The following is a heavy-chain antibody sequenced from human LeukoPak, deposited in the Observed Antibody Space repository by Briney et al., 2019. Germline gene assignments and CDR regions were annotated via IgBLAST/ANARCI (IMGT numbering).Heavy chain of an antibody. D-gene: IGHD1-26*01. J-gene: IGHJ4*02. CDR3: ARGIRVIGATLYFDY. CDR2: MHYSGTT. CDR1: GESVSSYF. V-gene: IGHV4-59*02. Sequence: PSETLSLTCSVSGESVSSYFWSWVRQPPGKGLEWIAYMHYSGTTNYNASLKSRLTMSVDTSKNQFSLMLSSVTAADTAVYYCARGIRVIGATLYFDYWGQGILVTVSS.